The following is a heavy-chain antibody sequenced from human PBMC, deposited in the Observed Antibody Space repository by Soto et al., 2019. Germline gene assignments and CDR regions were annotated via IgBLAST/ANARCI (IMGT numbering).Heavy chain of an antibody. CDR2: IYWDDDK. Sequence: QITLKESGPTLVKPTQTLTLTCTFSGFSLSTSGVGVGWIRQPPRKALEWLALIYWDDDKRYSPSLKSRLTITKDTSQNQVVLTKTNMDPVDTATYYCAHSTTGYYYGWGWAFDYWGQGTLVTVSS. J-gene: IGHJ4*02. V-gene: IGHV2-5*02. D-gene: IGHD3-10*01. CDR3: AHSTTGYYYGWGWAFDY. CDR1: GFSLSTSGVG.